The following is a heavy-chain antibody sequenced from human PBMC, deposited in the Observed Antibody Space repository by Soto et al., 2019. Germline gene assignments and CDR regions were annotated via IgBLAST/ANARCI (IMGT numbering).Heavy chain of an antibody. CDR1: GSIFSNFW. CDR2: INQDGSEK. Sequence: EEQLVESGGGLVQPGGSLRLSCAASGSIFSNFWINWVRQAPGKGLEWVASINQDGSEKYYVDSVKGRFTISRDNAKNSLYLQMNSLRAEDTAVYYCAVLSIAAVVDFWGRGTLVTVSS. D-gene: IGHD6-25*01. V-gene: IGHV3-7*01. CDR3: AVLSIAAVVDF. J-gene: IGHJ4*02.